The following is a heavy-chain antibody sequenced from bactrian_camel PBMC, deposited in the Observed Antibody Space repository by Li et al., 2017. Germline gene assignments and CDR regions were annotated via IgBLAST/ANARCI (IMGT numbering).Heavy chain of an antibody. V-gene: IGHV3-2*01. CDR2: IYTATGTT. Sequence: HVQLVESGGGLVQPGRSLRLSCATSGFTFTTYYMSWVRQVPGEGLEWVASIYTATGTTSYAESMKGRFTISKDNAKNTLSLQMNSLRPEDTAMYYCAAARGGGYCGVNYFWSGYWGQGTQVTVS. CDR3: AAARGGGYCGVNYFWSGY. D-gene: IGHD2*01. CDR1: GFTFTTYY. J-gene: IGHJ4*01.